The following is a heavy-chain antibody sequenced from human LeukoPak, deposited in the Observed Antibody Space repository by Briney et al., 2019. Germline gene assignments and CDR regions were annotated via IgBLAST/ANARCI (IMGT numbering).Heavy chain of an antibody. J-gene: IGHJ5*02. Sequence: ASVKVSCKASGYTFTSYGISWVRQAPGQGLEWMGWISAYNGNTNYAQKLQGRVTMTTDTSTSTACMELRSLRSDDTAVYYCARVPPLYSSGWYEKRFDPWGQGTLVTVSS. D-gene: IGHD6-19*01. CDR1: GYTFTSYG. V-gene: IGHV1-18*01. CDR2: ISAYNGNT. CDR3: ARVPPLYSSGWYEKRFDP.